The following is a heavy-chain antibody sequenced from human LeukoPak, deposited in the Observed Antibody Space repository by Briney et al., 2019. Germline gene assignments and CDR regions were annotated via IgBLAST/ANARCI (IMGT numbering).Heavy chain of an antibody. V-gene: IGHV1-8*01. D-gene: IGHD5-18*01. CDR2: MNPNSGNT. CDR3: ARQVSVDTAVVNYYYYYGMDV. Sequence: ASVKVSCKASGYTFTSYDINWVRQATGQGLEWMGWMNPNSGNTGYAQKFQGRVTMTRNTSISTAYMELSSLRSEDTAVYYCARQVSVDTAVVNYYYYYGMDVWGQGTTVTVSS. J-gene: IGHJ6*02. CDR1: GYTFTSYD.